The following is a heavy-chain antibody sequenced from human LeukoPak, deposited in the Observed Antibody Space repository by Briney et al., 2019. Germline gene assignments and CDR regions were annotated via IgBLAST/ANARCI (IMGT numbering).Heavy chain of an antibody. D-gene: IGHD1-26*01. CDR2: IYYSGST. Sequence: PSETLSLACAVYGGSFSGYYWSWIRQPPGKGLEWIGYIYYSGSTNYNPSLKSRVTISVDTSKNQFSLKLSSVTAADTAVYYCASLDSGSYFGRGAFDIWGQGTMVTVSS. V-gene: IGHV4-59*01. CDR1: GGSFSGYY. J-gene: IGHJ3*02. CDR3: ASLDSGSYFGRGAFDI.